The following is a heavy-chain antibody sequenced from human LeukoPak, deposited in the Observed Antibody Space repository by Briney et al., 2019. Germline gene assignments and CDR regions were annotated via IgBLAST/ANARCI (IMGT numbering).Heavy chain of an antibody. Sequence: SETLSLTCTVSGGSISSSSYYWGWIRQPPGKGLEWIGSIYYSGSTYYNPSLKSRVTISVDTSKNQFSLKLSSVTAADTAVYYCASSSSWYIKLPDYWGQGTLVTVSS. CDR2: IYYSGST. V-gene: IGHV4-39*01. CDR3: ASSSSWYIKLPDY. D-gene: IGHD6-13*01. J-gene: IGHJ4*02. CDR1: GGSISSSSYY.